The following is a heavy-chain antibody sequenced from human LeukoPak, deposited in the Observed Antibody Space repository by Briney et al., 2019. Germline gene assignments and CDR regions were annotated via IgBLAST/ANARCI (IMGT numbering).Heavy chain of an antibody. CDR3: AKDQGSSEDYFDY. V-gene: IGHV3-23*01. CDR1: GFTFSSYA. D-gene: IGHD6-13*01. CDR2: ISGSGGST. J-gene: IGHJ4*02. Sequence: GGSLRLSCAASGFTFSSYAMSWVRQAPGKGLEWVSAISGSGGSTYYADSVKGRFTISGDNSKNTLYLQMNSLRAEDTAVYYCAKDQGSSEDYFDYWGQGTLVTVSS.